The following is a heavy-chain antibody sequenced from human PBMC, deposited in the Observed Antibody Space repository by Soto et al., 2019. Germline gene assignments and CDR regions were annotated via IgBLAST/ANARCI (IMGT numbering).Heavy chain of an antibody. CDR2: ISGRGGST. D-gene: IGHD2-15*01. V-gene: IGHV3-23*01. CDR1: GFTFSSYA. CDR3: ARDDRRAAYNANSDH. Sequence: EVQLLESGGGLVQPGGSLRLSCAASGFTFSSYAMSWVRQTPGKGLEWVSVISGRGGSTYYADSVKGRFTISRDNSKTTVYMQMNSLRAEEAAVYYCARDDRRAAYNANSDHWGQGTLLTVSS. J-gene: IGHJ4*02.